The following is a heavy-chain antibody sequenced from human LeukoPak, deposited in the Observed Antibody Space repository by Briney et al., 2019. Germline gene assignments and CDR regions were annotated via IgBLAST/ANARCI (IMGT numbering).Heavy chain of an antibody. V-gene: IGHV4-59*08. CDR1: GGSISSYY. J-gene: IGHJ4*02. D-gene: IGHD6-13*01. CDR2: IYYSGST. CDR3: ARLDFSSWYGTDY. Sequence: SETLSLTCTVSGGSISSYYWSWIRQPPGKGLEWIGYIYYSGSTNYNPSLKSRVTISVDTSKNQFSLKLSSVTAADTAVCYCARLDFSSWYGTDYWGQGTLVTVSS.